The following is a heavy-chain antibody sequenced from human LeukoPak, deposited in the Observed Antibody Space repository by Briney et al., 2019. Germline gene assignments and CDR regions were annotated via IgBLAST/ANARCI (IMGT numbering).Heavy chain of an antibody. CDR1: GFTFSSYG. Sequence: GGSLRLSCAASGFTFSSYGMHWVRQAPGKGLEWVAVIWYDGSNKYYADSVKGRFTISRDNFKNTLYLQMNSLRAEDTAVYYCARWHGSALLGTFDIWGQRTVVTVSS. CDR2: IWYDGSNK. J-gene: IGHJ3*02. CDR3: ARWHGSALLGTFDI. D-gene: IGHD2-15*01. V-gene: IGHV3-33*01.